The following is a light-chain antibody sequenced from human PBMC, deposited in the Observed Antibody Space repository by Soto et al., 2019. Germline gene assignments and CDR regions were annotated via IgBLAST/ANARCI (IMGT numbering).Light chain of an antibody. Sequence: EIVLTQSPGTLSLSPGERATLSCRASQSVRSDYLAWYQQKPGQAPRLHIYGASTRATGIPDRFTGSGSGTDFTLKISRVEDEDVVVYYCMQSVQLPLYTFGQGTKLEIK. CDR1: QSVRSDY. CDR2: GAS. J-gene: IGKJ2*01. CDR3: MQSVQLPLYT. V-gene: IGKV3-20*01.